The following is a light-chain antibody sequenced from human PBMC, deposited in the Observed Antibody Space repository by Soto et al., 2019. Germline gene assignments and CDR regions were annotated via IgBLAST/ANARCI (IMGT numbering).Light chain of an antibody. CDR1: SGSVSTNYY. CDR3: VLYVGSAISV. Sequence: QTVVTQEPSFSVSPGGTVTLTCGLSSGSVSTNYYPSWYQQTPGQAPRTLIYNTNTRSSGVPDRFSGSILGNKAALTITGAQADDESDYYCVLYVGSAISVFGGGTKLTVL. CDR2: NTN. J-gene: IGLJ3*02. V-gene: IGLV8-61*01.